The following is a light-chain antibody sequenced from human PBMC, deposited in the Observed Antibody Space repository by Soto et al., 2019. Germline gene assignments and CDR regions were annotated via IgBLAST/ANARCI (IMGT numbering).Light chain of an antibody. CDR2: EVD. CDR3: ISYTSSSTLL. Sequence: QSVLTQPASVSGSPGQSITISCTGTSSDIGSYSYVSWYQHHPGTAPKLMIYEVDSRPSGVSNRFSGSKSGNTASLTISGLQAEDEADYYCISYTSSSTLLFGGGTKLTVL. J-gene: IGLJ2*01. V-gene: IGLV2-14*01. CDR1: SSDIGSYSY.